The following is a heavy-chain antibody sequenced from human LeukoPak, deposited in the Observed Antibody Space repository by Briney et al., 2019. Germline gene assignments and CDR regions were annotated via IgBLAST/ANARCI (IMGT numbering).Heavy chain of an antibody. D-gene: IGHD4-11*01. V-gene: IGHV3-74*01. CDR2: INGDGSSI. CDR3: ARGYSNYVDY. Sequence: GESLKISCAASGFTFSNPWMHWVRQGPGKGLVWVSRINGDGSSISYADSVKGRFTISRDNAKNTLYLQMNSLRAEDTAVYFCARGYSNYVDYWGQGTLVTVSS. J-gene: IGHJ4*02. CDR1: GFTFSNPW.